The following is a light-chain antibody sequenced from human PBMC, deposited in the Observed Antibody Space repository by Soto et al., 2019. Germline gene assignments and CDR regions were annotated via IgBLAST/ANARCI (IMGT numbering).Light chain of an antibody. CDR3: SSYTRSSHVV. J-gene: IGLJ2*01. Sequence: QSALTQPASVSGSPGQSITISCTGTSSDVGGYNYVSWYQQHTGKAPKLMIYEVSNRPSGVSNRFSGSKSGNTASLTISGLQAEDEADYYCSSYTRSSHVVFGGGTKLTVL. V-gene: IGLV2-14*01. CDR2: EVS. CDR1: SSDVGGYNY.